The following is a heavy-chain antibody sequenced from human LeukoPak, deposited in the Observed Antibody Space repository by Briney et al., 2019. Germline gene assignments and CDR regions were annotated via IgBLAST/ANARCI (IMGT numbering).Heavy chain of an antibody. V-gene: IGHV3-30*18. Sequence: GGSLRLSCAASGFTFNSYWMHWVRQARGKGLEWVAVTSFDGNKEYYVDSVKGRFTISRDNSKNTLYLQMNSLRAEDTAVYYCAKDRDIVVVPAPGGFYYGMDVWGQGTAVTVSS. J-gene: IGHJ6*02. CDR1: GFTFNSYW. D-gene: IGHD2-2*01. CDR3: AKDRDIVVVPAPGGFYYGMDV. CDR2: TSFDGNKE.